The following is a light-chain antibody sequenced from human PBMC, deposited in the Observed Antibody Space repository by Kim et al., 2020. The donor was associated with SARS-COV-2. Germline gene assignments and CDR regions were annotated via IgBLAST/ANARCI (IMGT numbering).Light chain of an antibody. CDR1: QDIRNF. J-gene: IGKJ2*01. V-gene: IGKV1-33*01. CDR2: DAS. Sequence: DIQMTQSPSSLSASVGDRVTITCQASQDIRNFLNWFQHKPGKALKLLIYDASTLGAGVPSRFSGSGSGTDFTFTISSLQPEDIATYYCQHFDSLPYTFGQGTKLEI. CDR3: QHFDSLPYT.